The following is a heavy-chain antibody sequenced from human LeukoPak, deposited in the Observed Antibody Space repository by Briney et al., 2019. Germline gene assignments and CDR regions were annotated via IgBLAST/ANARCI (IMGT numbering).Heavy chain of an antibody. CDR2: VNDNGVNT. CDR3: TIGDGAFYAIDY. CDR1: GFTFSKYG. V-gene: IGHV3-23*01. Sequence: GGSLRLSCAASGFTFSKYGMSWVRQAPGKGLEWVSTVNDNGVNTHYADSVKGRFTLSRDNSKNTLLLQMNSLRADDTALYYLTIGDGAFYAIDYWGQGTLVIVSS. D-gene: IGHD3-9*01. J-gene: IGHJ4*02.